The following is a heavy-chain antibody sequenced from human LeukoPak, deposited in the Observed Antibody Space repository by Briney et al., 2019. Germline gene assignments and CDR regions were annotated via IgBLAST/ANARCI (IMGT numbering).Heavy chain of an antibody. CDR1: GFTFSNYE. CDR2: ISSSSSGI. V-gene: IGHV3-48*03. Sequence: GGSLSLSCAASGFTFSNYEMHWVRKAQGKGLEWVSYISSSSSGIYCADSVKGRFTSTRDNAKNSLYLHMNSLRAEDTAVYYCARDYGGSSPFDYWGQGTLVTVSS. J-gene: IGHJ4*02. CDR3: ARDYGGSSPFDY. D-gene: IGHD4-23*01.